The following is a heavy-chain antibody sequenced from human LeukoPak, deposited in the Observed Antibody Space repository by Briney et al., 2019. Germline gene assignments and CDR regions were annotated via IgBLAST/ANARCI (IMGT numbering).Heavy chain of an antibody. CDR2: IYTSGST. CDR1: GGSNSSYY. J-gene: IGHJ4*02. D-gene: IGHD3-3*01. CDR3: ARDRDFGVVTPFDY. Sequence: PSETLSLTCTVSGGSNSSYYWSWIRQPAGKGLEWIGRIYTSGSTNYNPSLKSRVTMSVDTSKNQFSLKLSSVTAADTAVYYCARDRDFGVVTPFDYWGQGTLVTVSS. V-gene: IGHV4-4*07.